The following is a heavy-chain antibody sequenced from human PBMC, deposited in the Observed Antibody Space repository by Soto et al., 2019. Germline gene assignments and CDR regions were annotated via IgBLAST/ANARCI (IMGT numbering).Heavy chain of an antibody. CDR2: IYHSGST. CDR3: ARDRLTMVRGVIYYYYGMDV. V-gene: IGHV4-4*02. CDR1: GGSISSSNW. Sequence: SETLSLTCAVSGGSISSSNWLILVRDPPGKVLEWIGEIYHSGSTNYNPSLKSRVTISVDKSKNQFSLKLSSVTAADTAVYYCARDRLTMVRGVIYYYYGMDVWGQGTTVTVSS. J-gene: IGHJ6*02. D-gene: IGHD3-10*01.